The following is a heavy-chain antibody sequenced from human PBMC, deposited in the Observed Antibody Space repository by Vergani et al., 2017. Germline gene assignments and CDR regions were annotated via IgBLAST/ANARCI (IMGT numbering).Heavy chain of an antibody. J-gene: IGHJ4*02. CDR1: GGSFSGYY. CDR2: INHSGST. CDR3: ARPAVTYGDYFDY. V-gene: IGHV4-34*01. Sequence: QVQLQQWGAGLLKPSETLSLTCAVYGGSFSGYYWSWIRQPPGKGLEWIGEINHSGSTNYNPSLKSRVTISVDTSKNQFSLKLSSVTAADTAVYYCARPAVTYGDYFDYWGQGTLVTVSS. D-gene: IGHD4-17*01.